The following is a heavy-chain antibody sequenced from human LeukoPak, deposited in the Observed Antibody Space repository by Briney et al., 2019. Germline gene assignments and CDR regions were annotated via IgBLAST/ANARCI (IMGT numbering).Heavy chain of an antibody. CDR2: IIPIFGTA. D-gene: IGHD3-16*01. J-gene: IGHJ6*03. CDR1: GYIFVNFG. V-gene: IGHV1-69*05. CDR3: ARGHAGGYYYYMDV. Sequence: GASVKVSCKASGYIFVNFGISWVRQAPGQGLEWMGGIIPIFGTANYAQKFQGRVTITTDESTSTAYMELSSLRSEDTAVYYCARGHAGGYYYYMDVWGKGTTVTVSS.